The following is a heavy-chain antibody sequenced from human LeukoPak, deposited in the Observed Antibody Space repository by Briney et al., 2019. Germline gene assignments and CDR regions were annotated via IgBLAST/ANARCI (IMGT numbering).Heavy chain of an antibody. CDR1: GDTFTGYY. Sequence: ASVKVSCKASGDTFTGYYIHWVRQAPGQGLEWMGGIIPMFDSENYAQKFQGRVTITADESTSTAYMELNSLRSEDTAVYFCATDTSITAAGNLTYWGQGTLVTVPS. J-gene: IGHJ4*02. V-gene: IGHV1-69*13. CDR2: IIPMFDSE. CDR3: ATDTSITAAGNLTY. D-gene: IGHD6-13*01.